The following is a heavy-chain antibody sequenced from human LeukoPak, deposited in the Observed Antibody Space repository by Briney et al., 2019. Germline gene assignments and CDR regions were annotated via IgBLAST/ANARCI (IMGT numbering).Heavy chain of an antibody. Sequence: SETLSLTCTVSGGSISSYYWSRIRQPPGKGLEWIGYIYTSGSTNYNPSLKSRVTISVDTSKNQFSLKLSSVTAADTAVYYCARLAARRPYAFDIWGQGTMVTVSS. CDR3: ARLAARRPYAFDI. V-gene: IGHV4-4*09. CDR1: GGSISSYY. J-gene: IGHJ3*02. D-gene: IGHD6-6*01. CDR2: IYTSGST.